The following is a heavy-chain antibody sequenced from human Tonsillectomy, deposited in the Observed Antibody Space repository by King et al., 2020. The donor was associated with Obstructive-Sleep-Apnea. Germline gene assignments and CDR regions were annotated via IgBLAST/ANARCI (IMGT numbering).Heavy chain of an antibody. CDR1: GFTFSSLA. D-gene: IGHD6-13*01. CDR2: ISGSGDKT. J-gene: IGHJ4*02. Sequence: VQLVESGGGLVQPGGSLRLSCAASGFTFSSLAMSWVRQAPGKGLDWVSVISGSGDKTYYADSVKGRFTISRDNSKNTLYLQMTSLRAEDTAVYYCAKGPAQQSVPNYFDYWGQGTLVTVSS. CDR3: AKGPAQQSVPNYFDY. V-gene: IGHV3-23*04.